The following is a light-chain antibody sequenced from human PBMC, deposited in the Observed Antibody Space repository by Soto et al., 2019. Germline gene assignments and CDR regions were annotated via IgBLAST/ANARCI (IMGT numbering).Light chain of an antibody. CDR3: QTWGTGIL. J-gene: IGLJ2*01. Sequence: QLVLTQSPSASASLGASVKLTCTLSSGHSSYAIAWHQQQPEKGPRYLMKLNSDGSHSKGDGIPDRFSGSSSGAERYLTXXXXXXXXXXDYYCQTWGTGILFGGGTKLTV. CDR2: LNSDGSH. V-gene: IGLV4-69*01. CDR1: SGHSSYA.